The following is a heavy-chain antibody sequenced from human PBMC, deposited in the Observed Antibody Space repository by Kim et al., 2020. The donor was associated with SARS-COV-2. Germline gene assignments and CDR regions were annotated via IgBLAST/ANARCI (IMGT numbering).Heavy chain of an antibody. CDR1: GFTFDDYA. Sequence: GGSLRLSCAASGFTFDDYAMHWVRQAPGKGLEWVSGISWNSGSIGYADSVKGRFTISRDNAKNSLYLQMNSLRAEDTALYYCAKDSIVATITSPDYWGQGTLVPSPQ. CDR2: ISWNSGSI. V-gene: IGHV3-9*01. D-gene: IGHD5-12*01. J-gene: IGHJ4*02. CDR3: AKDSIVATITSPDY.